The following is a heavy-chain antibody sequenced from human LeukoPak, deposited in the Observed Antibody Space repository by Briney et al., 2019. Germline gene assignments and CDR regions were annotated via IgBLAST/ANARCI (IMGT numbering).Heavy chain of an antibody. CDR1: GGSLSSSNW. J-gene: IGHJ4*02. CDR2: IYDSGST. CDR3: ASTISIPRYYYGSGSDYFDY. D-gene: IGHD3-10*01. V-gene: IGHV4-4*02. Sequence: SETLSLTCAVSGGSLSSSNWWSWVRQPPGKGLEWIGEIYDSGSTNYNPSLKSRVTISVDKSKTQFSLKLSSVTAADTAVYYCASTISIPRYYYGSGSDYFDYWGQGTLVTVSS.